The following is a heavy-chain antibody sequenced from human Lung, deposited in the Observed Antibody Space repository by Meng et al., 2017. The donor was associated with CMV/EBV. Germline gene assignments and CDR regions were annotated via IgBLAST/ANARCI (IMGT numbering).Heavy chain of an antibody. V-gene: IGHV3-43*01. CDR1: GFTFDDYT. J-gene: IGHJ6*02. D-gene: IGHD6-13*01. Sequence: GRSLRLSCAASGFTFDDYTMHWVRQAPGKGLEWVSLISWDGGSTYYADSVKGRFTISKDNSKNSLYLQMNSLRTENTALYYCAKDLAAAGQLYYYYGMDVWGQGNXVTVSS. CDR2: ISWDGGST. CDR3: AKDLAAAGQLYYYYGMDV.